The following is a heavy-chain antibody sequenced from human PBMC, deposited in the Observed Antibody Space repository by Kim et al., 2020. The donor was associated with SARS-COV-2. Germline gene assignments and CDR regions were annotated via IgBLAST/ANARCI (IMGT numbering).Heavy chain of an antibody. V-gene: IGHV2-70*01. J-gene: IGHJ4*02. CDR3: ARTLAAVASLDY. D-gene: IGHD6-25*01. Sequence: YYSTSLKTRLNISKDTSKNQVVLTMTNMDPVDTATYYCARTLAAVASLDYWGQGTLVTVSS.